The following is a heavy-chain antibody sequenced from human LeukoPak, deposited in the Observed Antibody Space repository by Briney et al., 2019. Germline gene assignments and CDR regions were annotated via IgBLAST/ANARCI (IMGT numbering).Heavy chain of an antibody. CDR2: ISAYNGNT. J-gene: IGHJ6*03. V-gene: IGHV1-18*01. CDR1: GYTFTSYG. CDR3: ARDLFGSGSYYNDYYMDV. D-gene: IGHD3-10*01. Sequence: GASVKVSCKASGYTFTSYGISWVRQAPGQGLEWMGWISAYNGNTNYAQKLQGRVTMTTDTSTSTAYMELRSLRSDDTAVYYCARDLFGSGSYYNDYYMDVWGKGTTVTVSS.